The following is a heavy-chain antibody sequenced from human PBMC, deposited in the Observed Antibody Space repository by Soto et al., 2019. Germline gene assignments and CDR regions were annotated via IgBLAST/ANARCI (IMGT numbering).Heavy chain of an antibody. CDR1: GFTFSSYA. J-gene: IGHJ4*02. V-gene: IGHV3-30-3*01. CDR3: ARAVQLWLSLDY. D-gene: IGHD5-18*01. CDR2: ISYDGSNK. Sequence: GGSLRLSCAASGFTFSSYAMHWVRQAPGKGLEWVAVISYDGSNKYYADSVKGRFTISRDNSKNTLYLQMNSLRAEDTAVYYWARAVQLWLSLDYWGQGTLVTVSS.